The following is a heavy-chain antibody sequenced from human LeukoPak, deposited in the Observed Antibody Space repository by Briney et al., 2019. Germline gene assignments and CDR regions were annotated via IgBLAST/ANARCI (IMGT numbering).Heavy chain of an antibody. D-gene: IGHD3-22*01. CDR1: GFSFSSYA. CDR3: ARDIGITMIVVVGGAFDI. Sequence: GGSLRLSCAASGFSFSSYAMNWVRQAPGKGLEWVAVISYDGSNKYYADSVKGRFTISRDNSKNTLYLQMNSLRAEDTAVYYCARDIGITMIVVVGGAFDIWGQGTMVTVSS. CDR2: ISYDGSNK. V-gene: IGHV3-30-3*01. J-gene: IGHJ3*02.